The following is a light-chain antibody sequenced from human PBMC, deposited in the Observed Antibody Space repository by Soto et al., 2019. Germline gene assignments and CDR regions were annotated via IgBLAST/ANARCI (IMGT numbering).Light chain of an antibody. V-gene: IGKV1-39*01. J-gene: IGKJ5*01. Sequence: IQMTQSPSSLSASVGDRVTITCRASQGIRSELGWYQQKPGKAPNLLIYTASTLQSGVPSRFSGSGSGTDFTLTISSLQPEDFAIYYCQQTYTTPEITFGQGTRLEI. CDR2: TAS. CDR1: QGIRSE. CDR3: QQTYTTPEIT.